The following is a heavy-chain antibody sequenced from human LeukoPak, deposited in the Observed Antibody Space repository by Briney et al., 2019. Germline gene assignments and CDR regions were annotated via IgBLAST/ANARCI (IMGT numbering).Heavy chain of an antibody. CDR3: ARGPYDYSTSSYNWFDP. Sequence: GASVKVSCKASGYTFTSYYMHWVRQAPGQGLEWMGIINPSGGSTSYAQKFQGRVTMTRDMSTSTLYMELSSLRSEDTAVYYCARGPYDYSTSSYNWFDPWGQGTLVTVSS. D-gene: IGHD4-11*01. V-gene: IGHV1-46*01. CDR2: INPSGGST. J-gene: IGHJ5*02. CDR1: GYTFTSYY.